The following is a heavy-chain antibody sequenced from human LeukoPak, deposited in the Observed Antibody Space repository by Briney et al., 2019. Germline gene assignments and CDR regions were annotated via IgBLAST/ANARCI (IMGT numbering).Heavy chain of an antibody. CDR1: GFTFSDYY. V-gene: IGHV3-11*06. CDR2: ISGSRSYT. CDR3: ARGDSSGYYFDY. D-gene: IGHD3-22*01. J-gene: IGHJ4*02. Sequence: GSLRLSCAASGFTFSDYYMSWIRQAPGKGLEWVSYISGSRSYTNYADSVKGRFTISRDNAKNSVYLQMNSLRAEDTAVYYCARGDSSGYYFDYWGQGTLVTVSS.